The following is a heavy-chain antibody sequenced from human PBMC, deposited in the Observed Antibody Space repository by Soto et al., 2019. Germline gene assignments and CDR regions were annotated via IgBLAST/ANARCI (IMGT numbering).Heavy chain of an antibody. J-gene: IGHJ5*02. CDR1: GGSFSGYQ. CDR3: GRAPPSVYYSPRGSAP. V-gene: IGHV4-34*01. CDR2: INRSGST. Sequence: SETLSLTCAVYGGSFSGYQWSWIRQPPGKGLEWIGEINRSGSTRYNPSLKSRVTISVDTSKNQCTMKLTSVTAAGTAVYYCGRAPPSVYYSPRGSAPWGKGTLVPVSS. D-gene: IGHD3-22*01.